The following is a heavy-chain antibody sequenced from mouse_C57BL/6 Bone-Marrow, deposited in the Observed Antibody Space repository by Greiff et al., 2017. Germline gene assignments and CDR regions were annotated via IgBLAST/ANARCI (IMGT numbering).Heavy chain of an antibody. CDR3: ARSIYYDYDYFAY. Sequence: VQLQQPGAELVKPGASVKLSCKASGYTFTSYWMQWVKQRPGQGLEWIGEIDPSDSYTNYNQKFKGKATLTVDTSSSTAYMQLSSLTSEDSAVYYCARSIYYDYDYFAYWGQGTMVTVSA. CDR1: GYTFTSYW. V-gene: IGHV1-50*01. J-gene: IGHJ3*01. CDR2: IDPSDSYT. D-gene: IGHD2-4*01.